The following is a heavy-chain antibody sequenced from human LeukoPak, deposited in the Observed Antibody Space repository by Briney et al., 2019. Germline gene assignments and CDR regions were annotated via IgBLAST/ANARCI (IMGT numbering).Heavy chain of an antibody. V-gene: IGHV3-48*01. CDR1: GFTFSSYS. CDR2: ISSSSSTI. Sequence: GGSLRLSCAASGFTFSSYSMNWVRQAPGKGLEWVSYISSSSSTIYYADSVKGRFTISRDNSKGTVYLQMNSLRPEDTAVYYCAKDDAWLQFGDWGRGTLVTVSS. CDR3: AKDDAWLQFGD. D-gene: IGHD5-24*01. J-gene: IGHJ4*02.